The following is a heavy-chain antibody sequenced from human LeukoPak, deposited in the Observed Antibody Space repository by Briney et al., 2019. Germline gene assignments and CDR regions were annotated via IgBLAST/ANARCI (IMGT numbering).Heavy chain of an antibody. CDR3: ARVRYSSSWIGY. Sequence: SETLSLTCTVSGGSISSSSYYWGWIRQPPGKGLEWIGSIYYSGSTYYNPSLKSRITISVDTSKNQFSLKLSSVTAADTAVYYCARVRYSSSWIGYWGQGTLVTVSS. CDR2: IYYSGST. D-gene: IGHD6-13*01. V-gene: IGHV4-39*07. CDR1: GGSISSSSYY. J-gene: IGHJ4*02.